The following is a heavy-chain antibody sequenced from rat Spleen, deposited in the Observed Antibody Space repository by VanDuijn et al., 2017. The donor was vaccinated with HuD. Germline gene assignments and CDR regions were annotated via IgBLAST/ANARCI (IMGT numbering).Heavy chain of an antibody. CDR2: ISYDGSST. Sequence: EVQLVESDGDLVQPGRSLKLSCAASGFTFSDFFMAWVRQAPTKGLEWVATISYDGSSTYYRDSVKGRFTISRDNAKSTLYLQMDSLRSEDTATYYCATETTTADYWGQGVMVTVSS. V-gene: IGHV5-29*01. J-gene: IGHJ2*01. CDR1: GFTFSDFF. D-gene: IGHD1-10*01. CDR3: ATETTTADY.